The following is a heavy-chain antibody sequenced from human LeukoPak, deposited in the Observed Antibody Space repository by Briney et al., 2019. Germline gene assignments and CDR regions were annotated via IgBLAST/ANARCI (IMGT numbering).Heavy chain of an antibody. Sequence: PSETLSLTCTVSGGSISSYYWSWIRQPPGKGLEWIGYIYYSGNTNYNPSLKSRVSISVDTSQNQFSLKLSSVTAADTAVYYCAREAAYSSGWYGYFRHWGQGTLVTVSP. D-gene: IGHD6-19*01. V-gene: IGHV4-59*01. CDR3: AREAAYSSGWYGYFRH. CDR2: IYYSGNT. CDR1: GGSISSYY. J-gene: IGHJ1*01.